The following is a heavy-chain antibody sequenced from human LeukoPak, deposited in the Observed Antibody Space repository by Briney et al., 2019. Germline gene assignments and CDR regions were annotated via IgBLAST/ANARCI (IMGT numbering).Heavy chain of an antibody. D-gene: IGHD2-21*01. CDR2: ISSSGSTI. CDR3: ARKLLVFATWFDP. Sequence: GGSLRLSCVASGFTFSDYYMSWIRQAPGKGLEWVSYISSSGSTIYSAESVKGRFTISRDNAKNSLYLQMNSLRAEDTAVYYCARKLLVFATWFDPWGQGTLVTVSS. CDR1: GFTFSDYY. V-gene: IGHV3-11*01. J-gene: IGHJ5*02.